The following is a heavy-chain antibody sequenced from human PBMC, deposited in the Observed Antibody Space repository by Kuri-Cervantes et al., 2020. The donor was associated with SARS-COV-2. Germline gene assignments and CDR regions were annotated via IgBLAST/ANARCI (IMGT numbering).Heavy chain of an antibody. CDR2: IYYSGST. CDR3: ARESGVDWGSDAFDI. Sequence: SETLSLTCTVSGGSISSSSYYWGWIRQPPGKGLEWIGSIYYSGSTYYNPSLKSRVTISVDTSKKQFSLKLSSVTAADTAVYYCARESGVDWGSDAFDIWGQGTMVTVSS. D-gene: IGHD7-27*01. V-gene: IGHV4-39*07. J-gene: IGHJ3*02. CDR1: GGSISSSSYY.